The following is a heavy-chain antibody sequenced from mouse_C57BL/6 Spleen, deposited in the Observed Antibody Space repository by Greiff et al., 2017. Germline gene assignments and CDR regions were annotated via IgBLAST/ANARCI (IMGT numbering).Heavy chain of an antibody. V-gene: IGHV1-9*01. Sequence: QVQLKQSGAELMKPGASVKLSCKATGYTFTGYWIEWVKQRPGHGLEWIGEILPGSGSTNYNEKFKGKATFTADTSSNAAYMQLSSLTTEDSAIYYCARYFLDYYGSTSDYWGQGTTLTVSS. CDR3: ARYFLDYYGSTSDY. CDR1: GYTFTGYW. CDR2: ILPGSGST. J-gene: IGHJ2*01. D-gene: IGHD1-1*01.